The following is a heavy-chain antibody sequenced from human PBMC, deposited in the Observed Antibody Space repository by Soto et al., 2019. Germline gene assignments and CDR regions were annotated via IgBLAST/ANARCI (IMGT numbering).Heavy chain of an antibody. V-gene: IGHV1-8*01. CDR3: ARVTAGSSDFDY. Sequence: ASVKVSCKASGYSFTKFDIYWVRQAPGQGLEWMGWLNPKSGNTGYAQNLQGRVTMTRDTSISTAYMELRSLRSEDTALYYCARVTAGSSDFDYWGQGTLVTVSS. CDR2: LNPKSGNT. CDR1: GYSFTKFD. D-gene: IGHD6-6*01. J-gene: IGHJ4*02.